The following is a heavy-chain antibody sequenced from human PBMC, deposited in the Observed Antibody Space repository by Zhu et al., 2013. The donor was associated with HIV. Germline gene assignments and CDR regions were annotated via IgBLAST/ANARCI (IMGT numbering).Heavy chain of an antibody. J-gene: IGHJ5*02. Sequence: QSGTEMKRPGASVKVSCKPSGYKFTAYYIHWVRQAPGKGIEWMGYINPKRGGTKLAQNFRGRIFITRDTSIDTVYMELRSLTSDDTAIYYCARDPRFCSSSGCYPWNWFDPWGQGTLVTVSS. V-gene: IGHV1-2*02. D-gene: IGHD2-2*01. CDR3: ARDPRFCSSSGCYPWNWFDP. CDR2: INPKRGGT. CDR1: GYKFTAYY.